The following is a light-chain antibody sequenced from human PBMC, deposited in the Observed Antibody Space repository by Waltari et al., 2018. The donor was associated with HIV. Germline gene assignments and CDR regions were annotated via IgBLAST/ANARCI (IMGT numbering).Light chain of an antibody. Sequence: EIVMTQSPATLSVSPGERATLSCRASQSVSSNLAWYQQKPGQAPRLLIYSASTRPTGVPARFSGSGSGTDFTLTISILQSEDFAVYHCQQYNNGRPYTFGQGTRLEIK. CDR3: QQYNNGRPYT. CDR2: SAS. CDR1: QSVSSN. J-gene: IGKJ2*01. V-gene: IGKV3-15*01.